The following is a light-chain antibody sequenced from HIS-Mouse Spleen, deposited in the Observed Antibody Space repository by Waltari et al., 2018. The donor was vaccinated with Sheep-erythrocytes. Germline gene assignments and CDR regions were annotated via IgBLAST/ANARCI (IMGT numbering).Light chain of an antibody. Sequence: SYELTQPPSVSVSPGQTARITCSGDALPKQYAYWYQQKSGQAPVLVIYEDSKRPSGIPERFSGYSSGTMATLTISGAQVEDEADYYCYSTDSSGNHRVFGTGTKVTVL. V-gene: IGLV3-10*01. CDR1: ALPKQY. CDR2: EDS. CDR3: YSTDSSGNHRV. J-gene: IGLJ1*01.